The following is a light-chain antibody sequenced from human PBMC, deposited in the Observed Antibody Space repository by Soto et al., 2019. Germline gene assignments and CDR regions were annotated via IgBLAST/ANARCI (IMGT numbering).Light chain of an antibody. V-gene: IGKV3-11*01. CDR2: DTS. J-gene: IGKJ5*01. CDR1: QSVGSF. Sequence: EIVLTQSPATLSLSPGERATLSCRASQSVGSFLAWYQQKPGQAPRLLIYDTSIRATGIPARFSGSGSGTDFTLTISSLAPEDFAVYYCQQRSNWITFGQGTRLEIK. CDR3: QQRSNWIT.